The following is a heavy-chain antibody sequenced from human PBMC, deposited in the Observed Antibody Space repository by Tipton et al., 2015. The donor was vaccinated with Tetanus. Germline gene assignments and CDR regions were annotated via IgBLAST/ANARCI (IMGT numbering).Heavy chain of an antibody. CDR3: ARDRSAFMTASMDY. Sequence: RSLRLSCAASGFTFSSYGMHWVRQAPGKGLEWVAVISYDGSNKYYADSVKGRFTISRDNSKNTLYLQMNSLRAEDTAVYYCARDRSAFMTASMDYWGQGTLVTVSS. D-gene: IGHD3-16*01. CDR1: GFTFSSYG. CDR2: ISYDGSNK. J-gene: IGHJ4*02. V-gene: IGHV3-30*03.